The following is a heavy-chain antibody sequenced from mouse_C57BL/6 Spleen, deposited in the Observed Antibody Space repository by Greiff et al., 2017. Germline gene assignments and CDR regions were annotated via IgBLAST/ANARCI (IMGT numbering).Heavy chain of an antibody. V-gene: IGHV2-4*01. CDR2: IWSGGST. J-gene: IGHJ4*01. CDR1: GFSLTSYG. D-gene: IGHD2-1*01. Sequence: VKLMESGPGLVQPSQSLSITCTVSGFSLTSYGVHWVRQPPGKGLEWLGVIWSGGSTDYNAAFISRLSISKDNSKSQVFFKMNSLQADDTAIYYCAKEDYYGNSYAMDYWGQGTSVTVSS. CDR3: AKEDYYGNSYAMDY.